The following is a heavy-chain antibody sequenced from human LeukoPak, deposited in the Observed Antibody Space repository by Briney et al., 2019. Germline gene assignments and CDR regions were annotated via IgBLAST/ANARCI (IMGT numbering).Heavy chain of an antibody. D-gene: IGHD3-22*01. CDR2: IYYSGST. Sequence: SGTLSLTCTVSGGSISSYYWSWIRQPPGKGLEWIGYIYYSGSTNYNPSLKSRVTISVDTSKNQFSLKLSSVTAADTAVYYCARLSYYDSPDDIWGQGTMVTVSS. V-gene: IGHV4-59*01. J-gene: IGHJ3*02. CDR1: GGSISSYY. CDR3: ARLSYYDSPDDI.